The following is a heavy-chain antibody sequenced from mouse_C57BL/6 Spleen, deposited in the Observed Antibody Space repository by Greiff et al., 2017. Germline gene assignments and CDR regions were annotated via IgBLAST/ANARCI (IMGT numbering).Heavy chain of an antibody. CDR3: AKDDYDGFAY. V-gene: IGHV1-42*01. D-gene: IGHD2-4*01. CDR2: INPRTGGT. CDR1: GYSFTGYY. Sequence: VQLQQSGPELVKPGASVKISCKASGYSFTGYYMHWVKQSPEKSLEWIGEINPRTGGTTYNQKFKAKATLTVDKSSSTAYMQLKSLTSEDSAVYYCAKDDYDGFAYWGQGTLVTVSA. J-gene: IGHJ3*01.